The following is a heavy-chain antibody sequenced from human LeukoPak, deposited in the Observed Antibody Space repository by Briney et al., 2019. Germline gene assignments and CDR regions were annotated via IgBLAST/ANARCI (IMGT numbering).Heavy chain of an antibody. V-gene: IGHV4-30-2*03. CDR1: GGSISSGGYY. D-gene: IGHD2-2*01. CDR3: ARQRFRDILIIPAAPHYFDY. Sequence: SQTLSLTCTVSGGSISSGGYYWSWIRQPPGKGLEWIGYIYHSGSTYYNPSLRSRATISVDTSKTQFSLKLSSVTAADAAVYFCARQRFRDILIIPAAPHYFDYWGQGTLVTVSS. J-gene: IGHJ4*02. CDR2: IYHSGST.